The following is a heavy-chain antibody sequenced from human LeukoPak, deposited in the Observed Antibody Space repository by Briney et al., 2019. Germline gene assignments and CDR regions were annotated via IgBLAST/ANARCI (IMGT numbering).Heavy chain of an antibody. CDR1: GGTFSSYA. D-gene: IGHD1-1*01. CDR3: ARSPNLSRQTFDY. V-gene: IGHV1-69*04. Sequence: SVKVSCKASGGTFSSYAISWVRQAPGQGLEWMGRIIPILGIANYAQKFQGRVTITADKSTSTAYMELSSLRSEDTAVYYCARSPNLSRQTFDYWGQGTLVTVSS. J-gene: IGHJ4*02. CDR2: IIPILGIA.